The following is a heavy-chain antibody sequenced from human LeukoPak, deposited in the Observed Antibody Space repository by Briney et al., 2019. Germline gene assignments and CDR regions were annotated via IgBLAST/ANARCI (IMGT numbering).Heavy chain of an antibody. Sequence: ASVKVSCKASGYTFTGYYMHWVRQAPGQGLEWMGWINPNSGGTNYAQKVQGRVTMTRDTSISTAYMELSRLRSDDPAVYYCARDAVGQQLVGRYYMDVWGKGTTVTVSS. D-gene: IGHD6-13*01. CDR2: INPNSGGT. J-gene: IGHJ6*03. CDR3: ARDAVGQQLVGRYYMDV. CDR1: GYTFTGYY. V-gene: IGHV1-2*02.